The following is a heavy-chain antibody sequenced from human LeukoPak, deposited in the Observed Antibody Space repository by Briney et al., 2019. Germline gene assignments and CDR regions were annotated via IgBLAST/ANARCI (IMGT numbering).Heavy chain of an antibody. CDR2: IDPSGTGT. Sequence: GASVKVSCKASGYTFTGYYMHWVRQAPGQGPEWMGVIDPSGTGTSYAQKFQGRITMSRDTSTSTVYMELSSLRSEDTAFYYCATDHSMANTAWWFDPWGQGTLVTVSS. CDR1: GYTFTGYY. J-gene: IGHJ5*02. D-gene: IGHD5-24*01. V-gene: IGHV1-46*01. CDR3: ATDHSMANTAWWFDP.